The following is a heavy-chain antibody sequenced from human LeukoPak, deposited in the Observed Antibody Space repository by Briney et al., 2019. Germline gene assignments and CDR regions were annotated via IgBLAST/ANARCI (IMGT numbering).Heavy chain of an antibody. D-gene: IGHD6-13*01. J-gene: IGHJ5*02. CDR1: GFTFSSYA. V-gene: IGHV3-23*01. CDR2: ISGGGGST. Sequence: GGYLRLSCAASGFTFSSYAMSWVRQAPGKGLEWISAISGGGGSTYYADSVKGRFTISRDNSKNTVYLQMNSLRAEDTAVYYCAKDEASSWSKNWFDPWGQGTLVTVSS. CDR3: AKDEASSWSKNWFDP.